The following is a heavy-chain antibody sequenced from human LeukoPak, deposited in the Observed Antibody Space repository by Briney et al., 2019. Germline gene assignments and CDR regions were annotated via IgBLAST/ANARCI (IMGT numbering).Heavy chain of an antibody. V-gene: IGHV3-23*01. D-gene: IGHD4-17*01. Sequence: GGSLRLSCAASGFTFSSYAMSWVRQAPEKGLEWVSAISGSGGSTYYADSVKGRFTISRDNSKNTLYLQMNSLRAEDTAVYYCAKDEGYGDYVYFQHWGQGTLVTVSS. J-gene: IGHJ1*01. CDR1: GFTFSSYA. CDR2: ISGSGGST. CDR3: AKDEGYGDYVYFQH.